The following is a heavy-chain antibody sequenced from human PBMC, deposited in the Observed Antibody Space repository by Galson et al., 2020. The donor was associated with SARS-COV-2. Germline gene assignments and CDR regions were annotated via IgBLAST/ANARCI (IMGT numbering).Heavy chain of an antibody. J-gene: IGHJ3*01. CDR1: GFTFSYYA. V-gene: IGHV3-23*01. CDR2: MSGVGGST. D-gene: IGHD3-9*01. Sequence: GESLKIPCVGSGFTFSYYAMTWVRQAPGKGLEWVSVMSGVGGSTYYADFVKGRFTVSRDNSQNTLILQMTSLSAEDTAVYYCAKAHYFDQRRRGAIDVWGHGTIVTVCS. CDR3: AKAHYFDQRRRGAIDV.